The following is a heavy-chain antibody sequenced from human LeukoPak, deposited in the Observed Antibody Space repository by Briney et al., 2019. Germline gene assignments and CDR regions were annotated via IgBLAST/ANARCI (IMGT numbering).Heavy chain of an antibody. CDR1: GGSISSSNYY. J-gene: IGHJ3*01. Sequence: PSETLSLTCTVSGGSISSSNYYWGWIRQPPGKGLEWIGSISYTGSTYYNPSLKSRVTILVDTSKNQFSLKLSSVTAADTAVYYCARHLYPEGGNNSGYYYDAFDVWGQGTMVTVSS. CDR2: ISYTGST. D-gene: IGHD3-22*01. V-gene: IGHV4-39*07. CDR3: ARHLYPEGGNNSGYYYDAFDV.